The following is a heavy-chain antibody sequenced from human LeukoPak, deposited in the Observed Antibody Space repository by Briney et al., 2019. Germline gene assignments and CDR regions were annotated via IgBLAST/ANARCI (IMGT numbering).Heavy chain of an antibody. CDR3: ARDPEDIVVVPAVYYYYYGMDV. D-gene: IGHD2-2*01. J-gene: IGHJ6*02. CDR2: ILYDGSKK. CDR1: GFTFTNYG. V-gene: IGHV3-30*03. Sequence: GKSLRLSCVASGFTFTNYGMHWVRQAPGKGLEWVAAILYDGSKKYYADSVKGRFTISRDNSKNTLYLQMNSLRAEDTAVYYCARDPEDIVVVPAVYYYYYGMDVWGQGTTVTVSS.